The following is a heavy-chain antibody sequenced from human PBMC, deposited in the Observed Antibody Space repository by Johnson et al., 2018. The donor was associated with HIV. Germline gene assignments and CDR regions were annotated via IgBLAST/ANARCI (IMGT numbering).Heavy chain of an antibody. V-gene: IGHV3-9*01. D-gene: IGHD3-16*01. J-gene: IGHJ3*02. CDR3: ARGRGALDI. CDR1: GFTFDDYA. CDR2: ISWNSGSI. Sequence: VQLVESGGGLVQPGRSLRLSCAASGFTFDDYAMHWDRQAPGKGLEWVSGISWNSGSIGYADSVKGRFTISRDNAKNSLYLQMNSLRAEDTAVYYWARGRGALDIWGQGTMVTVSS.